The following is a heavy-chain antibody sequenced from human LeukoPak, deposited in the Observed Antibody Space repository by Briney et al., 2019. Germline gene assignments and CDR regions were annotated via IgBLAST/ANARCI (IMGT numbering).Heavy chain of an antibody. V-gene: IGHV1-8*01. CDR3: ARDLGDYYDP. D-gene: IGHD3-22*01. CDR1: GYTFTSYD. Sequence: ASVKVSCKASGYTFTSYDINWVRQATGQGLEWMGWMNPNSGNTNYAQKFQGRVTMTTDTSTSTAYMELRSLRSDDTAVYYCARDLGDYYDPWGQGTLVTVSS. CDR2: MNPNSGNT. J-gene: IGHJ5*02.